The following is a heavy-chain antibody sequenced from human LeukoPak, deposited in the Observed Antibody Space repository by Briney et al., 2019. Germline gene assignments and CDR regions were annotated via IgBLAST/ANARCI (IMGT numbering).Heavy chain of an antibody. CDR2: ISGSGIST. Sequence: GGSLRLSCAVSGHIFRSYALNWVRQSPGKGLEWVSGISGSGISTYYADSVKGRFTISRDNSKNTLYLQMNSLRVDDTAVYYCAKDLSSGWYSPFDFWGPGTLVTVSS. CDR1: GHIFRSYA. D-gene: IGHD6-19*01. J-gene: IGHJ4*02. CDR3: AKDLSSGWYSPFDF. V-gene: IGHV3-23*01.